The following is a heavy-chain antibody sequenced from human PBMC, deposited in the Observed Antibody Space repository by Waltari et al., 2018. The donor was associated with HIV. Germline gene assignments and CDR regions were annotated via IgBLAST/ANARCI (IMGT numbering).Heavy chain of an antibody. CDR3: AKDLSSISMIVPRSYFDY. V-gene: IGHV3-23*01. Sequence: EVQLLESGGGLVQPGGSLRLSCAASGFTFSSYAMSWVRQAPGKGLGWGSAISNSGGSTYYADSLKGRFTISRDNSKNTLYLQMNSLRDEDTAVYYCAKDLSSISMIVPRSYFDYWGQGTLVTVSS. CDR1: GFTFSSYA. J-gene: IGHJ4*02. CDR2: ISNSGGST. D-gene: IGHD3-22*01.